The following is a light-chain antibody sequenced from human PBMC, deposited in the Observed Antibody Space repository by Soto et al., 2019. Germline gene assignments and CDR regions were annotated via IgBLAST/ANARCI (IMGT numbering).Light chain of an antibody. J-gene: IGLJ3*02. Sequence: SYELTQPPSVSVAPGQTARITCGGKNIGSKSVHWYQQKPGQAPVLVIYDDSDRPSGIPERFSGSNSGNTATLTISRVEAGDEADYYCQVWDSSSDHGVFGGGTKVTVL. CDR3: QVWDSSSDHGV. CDR2: DDS. V-gene: IGLV3-21*02. CDR1: NIGSKS.